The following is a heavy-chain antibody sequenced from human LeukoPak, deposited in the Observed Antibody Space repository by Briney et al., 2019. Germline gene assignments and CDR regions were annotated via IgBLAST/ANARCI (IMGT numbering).Heavy chain of an antibody. D-gene: IGHD4-17*01. CDR3: ARGGTTVTPGDN. Sequence: PGGSLRLSCAASGFSFSSYWMGWVRQAPGKGLEWVANIKKDGSEMYYVDSVKGRFTISRDNAKNSVYLQVNSLRAEDTAVYYCARGGTTVTPGDNWGQGTLVTVSS. J-gene: IGHJ4*02. CDR2: IKKDGSEM. CDR1: GFSFSSYW. V-gene: IGHV3-7*05.